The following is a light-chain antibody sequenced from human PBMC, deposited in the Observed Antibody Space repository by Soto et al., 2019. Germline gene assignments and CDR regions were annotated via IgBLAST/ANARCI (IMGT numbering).Light chain of an antibody. CDR3: QSYDFSLSVVV. CDR1: SSNIGAGYD. V-gene: IGLV1-40*01. J-gene: IGLJ2*01. Sequence: QSVLTQPPSVSGAPGQRVTISCTGSSSNIGAGYDVHWYQRLPGTAPKLLIYGNTNRPSGVPDRFSGSKSGTSASLAITGLQAEDEAAYYCQSYDFSLSVVVFGGGTQLTVL. CDR2: GNT.